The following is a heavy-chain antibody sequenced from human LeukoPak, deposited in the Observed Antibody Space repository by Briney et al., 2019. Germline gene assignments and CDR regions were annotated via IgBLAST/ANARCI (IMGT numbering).Heavy chain of an antibody. V-gene: IGHV3-21*01. CDR2: ISSSSSYI. J-gene: IGHJ4*02. CDR1: GFTFSSYS. Sequence: GGSLRLSCAASGFTFSSYSMNWVRQAPGKGLEGVSSISSSSSYIYYADSVKGRFTISRDNAKNSLYLQMNSLRAEDTAVYYCARDRVALSIGGLFRWGQGTLVTVSS. CDR3: ARDRVALSIGGLFR. D-gene: IGHD6-6*01.